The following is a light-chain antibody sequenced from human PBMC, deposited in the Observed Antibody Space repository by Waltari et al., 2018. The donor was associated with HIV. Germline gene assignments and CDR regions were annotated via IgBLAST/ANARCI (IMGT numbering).Light chain of an antibody. CDR3: QVWLSSSDHPV. Sequence: SYVLTQPPSVSVAPGETAKITCGGDNIASESVSWYQQKAGQAPVLVIYYDTDRPAGIPGRFSGSTSENTATLTISRVEAGDEADYHCQVWLSSSDHPVFGGGTKLTVL. CDR1: NIASES. CDR2: YDT. J-gene: IGLJ2*01. V-gene: IGLV3-21*04.